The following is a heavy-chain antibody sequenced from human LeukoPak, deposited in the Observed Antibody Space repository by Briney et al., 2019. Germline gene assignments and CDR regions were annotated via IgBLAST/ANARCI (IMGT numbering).Heavy chain of an antibody. CDR2: MNPNSGNT. Sequence: ASVKVSCKASGYTFTSYDINWVRQATGQGLEWMGWMNPNSGNTGYTQKFQGRVTMTRNTSISTAYMELSSLRSEDTAVYYCATPYCSGGSCYSGKTVIYYYGMDVWGQGTTVTVSS. D-gene: IGHD2-15*01. CDR1: GYTFTSYD. V-gene: IGHV1-8*01. J-gene: IGHJ6*02. CDR3: ATPYCSGGSCYSGKTVIYYYGMDV.